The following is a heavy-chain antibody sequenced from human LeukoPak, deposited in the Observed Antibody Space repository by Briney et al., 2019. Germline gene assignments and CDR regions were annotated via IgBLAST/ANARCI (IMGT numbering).Heavy chain of an antibody. CDR3: ARGGDSGYDLSPFDY. D-gene: IGHD5-12*01. J-gene: IGHJ4*02. CDR1: GFTFDDYG. Sequence: GGSLRLSCAASGFTFDDYGMSWVRQAPGKGLEWVSGINWNGGSTGYADSVKGRFTISRDNAKNSLYLQMNSLRAEDTALYYCARGGDSGYDLSPFDYWGQGTLVTVSS. V-gene: IGHV3-20*04. CDR2: INWNGGST.